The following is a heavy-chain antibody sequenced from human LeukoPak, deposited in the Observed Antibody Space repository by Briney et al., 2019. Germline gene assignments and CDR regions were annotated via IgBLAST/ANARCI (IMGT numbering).Heavy chain of an antibody. V-gene: IGHV1-69*05. CDR1: GGTFNNSA. Sequence: SVKVSCKPSGGTFNNSAIRWVRQAPGQGLEWLGGIIPLFGTAVYAKKFQGRVTITKDESTRTVYLELTSLTSDDTAVYYCARDVHGDYGSGWFNPWGQGTLVSVSS. CDR3: ARDVHGDYGSGWFNP. D-gene: IGHD4-17*01. CDR2: IIPLFGTA. J-gene: IGHJ5*02.